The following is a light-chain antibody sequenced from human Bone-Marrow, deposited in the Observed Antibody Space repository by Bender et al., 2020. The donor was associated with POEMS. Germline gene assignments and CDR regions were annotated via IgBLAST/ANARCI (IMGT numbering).Light chain of an antibody. CDR3: QSADSSGTYYV. CDR1: NIGDKD. V-gene: IGLV3-9*01. J-gene: IGLJ1*01. Sequence: SYELSQPLSVSVALGQTATITCGGNNIGDKDVHWYQVKPRQAPVLVIYRDANRPSGIPERFSGSSSGTTATLTISGVQAEDEADYYCQSADSSGTYYVFGTGTKVTV. CDR2: RDA.